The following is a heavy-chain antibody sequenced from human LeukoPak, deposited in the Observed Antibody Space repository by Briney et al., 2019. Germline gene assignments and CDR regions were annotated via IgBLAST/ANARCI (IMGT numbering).Heavy chain of an antibody. CDR1: GGSISSYY. CDR2: IYYSGRT. D-gene: IGHD3-9*01. J-gene: IGHJ3*02. Sequence: SETLSLTCTSSGGSISSYYWSWIRQPPGKGLEWIGYIYYSGRTNYNASLKSRVTISVDTSKDQFSLRLSSVTAADTAVYYCARDSPAYYDILTGPYLAFDIWGQGTMVTVSS. V-gene: IGHV4-59*01. CDR3: ARDSPAYYDILTGPYLAFDI.